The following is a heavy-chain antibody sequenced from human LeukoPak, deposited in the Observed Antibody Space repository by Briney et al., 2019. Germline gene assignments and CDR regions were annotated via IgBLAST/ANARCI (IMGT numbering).Heavy chain of an antibody. J-gene: IGHJ3*02. CDR3: ARDGHSSGWHHDAFDI. CDR2: ISSSSSYI. Sequence: GGSLRLSCAASGFTFSSYSMNWVRQAPGKGLEWVSSISSSSSYIYYADSVKGRFTISRDNAKNSLYLQMNSLRAEDTAVYYCARDGHSSGWHHDAFDIWGQGTMVTVSS. CDR1: GFTFSSYS. V-gene: IGHV3-21*01. D-gene: IGHD6-19*01.